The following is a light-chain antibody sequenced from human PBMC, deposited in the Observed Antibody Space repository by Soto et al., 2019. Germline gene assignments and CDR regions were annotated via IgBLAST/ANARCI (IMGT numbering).Light chain of an antibody. CDR3: QQYGSSST. J-gene: IGKJ1*01. Sequence: EIVLTQSPGTLSLSPRERATLSCRASQSVSSSYLAWYQQKPGQAPRLLIYGASSRATGIPDRFSGSGSGTDFTLTISRLEPEDVAVYYCQQYGSSSTFGQGTKVDIK. CDR2: GAS. CDR1: QSVSSSY. V-gene: IGKV3-20*01.